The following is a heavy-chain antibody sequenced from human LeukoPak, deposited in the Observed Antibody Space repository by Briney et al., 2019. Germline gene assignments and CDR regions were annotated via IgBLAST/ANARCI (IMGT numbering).Heavy chain of an antibody. CDR3: ARVEWTKQWLPIKKFDY. CDR1: GFTFSSYE. V-gene: IGHV3-48*03. J-gene: IGHJ4*02. CDR2: ISSSGSTI. Sequence: GGSLRLSCAASGFTFSSYEMNWVRQAPGKGLEWVSYISSSGSTIYYADSVKGRFTISRDNAKNSLYLQMNSLRAEDTAVYYCARVEWTKQWLPIKKFDYWGQGTLVTVSS. D-gene: IGHD6-19*01.